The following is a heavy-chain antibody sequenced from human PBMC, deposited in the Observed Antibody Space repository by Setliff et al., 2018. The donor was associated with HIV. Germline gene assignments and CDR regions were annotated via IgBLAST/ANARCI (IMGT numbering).Heavy chain of an antibody. V-gene: IGHV4-61*09. D-gene: IGHD2-2*01. CDR1: GGSLSSGSHY. CDR3: GTAMYYYYGLDV. Sequence: SETLSLTCSVSGGSLSSGSHYCTWLRQAAGKGLEWIGHFYTSGTTNYNPSLESRVTISVDTSKNQFSLKLSSVTAADAAVYYCGTAMYYYYGLDVWGQGIRVTISS. J-gene: IGHJ6*02. CDR2: FYTSGTT.